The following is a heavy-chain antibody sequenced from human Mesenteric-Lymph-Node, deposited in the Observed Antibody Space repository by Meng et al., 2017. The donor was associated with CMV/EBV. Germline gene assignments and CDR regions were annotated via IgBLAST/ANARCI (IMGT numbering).Heavy chain of an antibody. CDR2: IKHSGST. V-gene: IGHV4-34*01. CDR3: ARLSSTTYSYYYGLDV. J-gene: IGHJ6*02. CDR1: GGPFSDSY. D-gene: IGHD2-2*01. Sequence: SQTLSLTCAVYGGPFSDSYWNWIRQPPGKGLEWIGEIKHSGSTNYNPSLKSRVTISVDTSKHQFSLKLASVTAADTAVYYCARLSSTTYSYYYGLDVWGQGTTVTVSS.